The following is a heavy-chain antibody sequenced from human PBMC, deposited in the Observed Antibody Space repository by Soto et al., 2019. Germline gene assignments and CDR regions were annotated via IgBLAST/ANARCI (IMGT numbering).Heavy chain of an antibody. V-gene: IGHV4-59*08. D-gene: IGHD3-9*01. J-gene: IGHJ5*02. CDR1: GGSISSYY. CDR3: ARQPLYDILTGYYPGDWFDP. Sequence: SETLSLTCTVSGGSISSYYWSWIRQPPGKGLEWIGYIYYSGSTNYNPSLKSRVTISVDTSKNQFSLKLSSVTAADTAVYYCARQPLYDILTGYYPGDWFDPWGQGTLVTVSS. CDR2: IYYSGST.